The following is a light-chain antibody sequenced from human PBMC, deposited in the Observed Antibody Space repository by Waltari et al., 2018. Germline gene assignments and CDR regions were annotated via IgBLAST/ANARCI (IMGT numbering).Light chain of an antibody. J-gene: IGLJ1*01. CDR1: NIGSYR. V-gene: IGLV3-21*04. Sequence: SYVLTQPPSVSVAPGETARITRGGDNIGSYRVHWYQQRPGQAPMLVIYYDSDRPSGIPERFSGSNSGNTATLTISRVEAGDEAKYYCHVWHPDVDPGVFGTGTDVTVL. CDR2: YDS. CDR3: HVWHPDVDPGV.